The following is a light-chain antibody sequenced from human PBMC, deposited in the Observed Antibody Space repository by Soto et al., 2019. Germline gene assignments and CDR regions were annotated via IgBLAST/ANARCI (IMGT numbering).Light chain of an antibody. Sequence: DIQMTQSPSTLSASVGGRVTITFRASQSISSWLAWYQQKPGKAPKLLIYKASSLESGVPSRFSGSGSGTEFSLTVSSLQPDDFATYYCQHYNSFPVTFGGGTKVDIK. CDR2: KAS. CDR1: QSISSW. CDR3: QHYNSFPVT. V-gene: IGKV1-5*03. J-gene: IGKJ4*01.